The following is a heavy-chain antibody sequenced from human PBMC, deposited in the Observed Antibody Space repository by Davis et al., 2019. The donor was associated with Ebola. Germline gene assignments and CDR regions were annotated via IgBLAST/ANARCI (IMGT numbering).Heavy chain of an antibody. CDR3: ARDFAVLVAGTSAGGFDM. CDR2: INAGNGYT. J-gene: IGHJ3*02. V-gene: IGHV1-18*04. D-gene: IGHD6-19*01. CDR1: AYTFTNYG. Sequence: ASVKVSCKASAYTFTNYGITWVRQAPGQGLEWMGWINAGNGYTKYSLKFRGRVTITKDTSASTAYMELSSLRSEDTAVYYCARDFAVLVAGTSAGGFDMWGQGTMVTVSS.